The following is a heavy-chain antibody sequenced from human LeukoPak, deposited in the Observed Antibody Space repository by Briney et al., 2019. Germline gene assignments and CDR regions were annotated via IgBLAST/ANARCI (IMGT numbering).Heavy chain of an antibody. V-gene: IGHV4-59*08. CDR2: IYYSGST. Sequence: SETLSLTCTVSGGSISSHYWSWIRQPPGKGLEWIGYIYYSGSTDYNPSLKSRVTISVDTSKNQFSLNLSSVTAADTAVYYCARLYYDSSGYYQICYFDYWGQGTLVTVSS. D-gene: IGHD3-22*01. CDR3: ARLYYDSSGYYQICYFDY. J-gene: IGHJ4*02. CDR1: GGSISSHY.